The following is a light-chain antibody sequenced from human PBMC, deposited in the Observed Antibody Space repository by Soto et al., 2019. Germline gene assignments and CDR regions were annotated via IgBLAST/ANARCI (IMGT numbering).Light chain of an antibody. J-gene: IGLJ1*01. Sequence: SVLTQPASVSGSPGQSITISCTGTSSDDGGYNYVSWYQQHPGKAPKLMIYDVRNRPSGVSNRFSGSKSVNTASLTISGLQAEDEADYYCSSYTTISTYVFGTGTKVTVL. CDR3: SSYTTISTYV. CDR2: DVR. V-gene: IGLV2-14*01. CDR1: SSDDGGYNY.